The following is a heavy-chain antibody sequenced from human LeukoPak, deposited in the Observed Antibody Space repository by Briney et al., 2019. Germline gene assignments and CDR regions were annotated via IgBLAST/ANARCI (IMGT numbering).Heavy chain of an antibody. Sequence: GGSLRLSCAASGFTFRDSYMSWIRQAPGKGLEWVSYISGSGTTIYSADSVKGRFTISRDNAKNSLYLQMKSLRAEDTAVYYCAELGITMIGGVWGKGTTVTISS. J-gene: IGHJ6*04. CDR3: AELGITMIGGV. CDR1: GFTFRDSY. V-gene: IGHV3-11*04. D-gene: IGHD3-10*02. CDR2: ISGSGTTI.